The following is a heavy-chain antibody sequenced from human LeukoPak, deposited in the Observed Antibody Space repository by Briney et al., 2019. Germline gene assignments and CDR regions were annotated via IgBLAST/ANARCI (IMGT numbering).Heavy chain of an antibody. Sequence: GGSLRLSCAASGFTFSSYAMSWVRQAPGKGLEWVSAISGSGGSTYYADSVKGRFTISGDNSKNTLYLQMNSLRAEDTAVYYCAKAAGYSYGYGYDAFDIWGQGTMVTVSS. CDR2: ISGSGGST. CDR3: AKAAGYSYGYGYDAFDI. CDR1: GFTFSSYA. D-gene: IGHD5-18*01. V-gene: IGHV3-23*01. J-gene: IGHJ3*02.